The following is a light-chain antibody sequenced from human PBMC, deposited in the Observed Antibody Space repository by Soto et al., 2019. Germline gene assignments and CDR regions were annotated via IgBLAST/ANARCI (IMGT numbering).Light chain of an antibody. CDR1: QSVSSSY. CDR2: GAS. J-gene: IGKJ4*01. CDR3: QQYGSSPPLT. V-gene: IGKV3-20*01. Sequence: EIVLTQSPGTLSLSPGERATLSCRASQSVSSSYLAWYQQRPGQAPNLLIYGASDRATGIPDRFSGSGSGTDFTLTISRLEPEDFTVDYCQQYGSSPPLTFGGGTKVEIK.